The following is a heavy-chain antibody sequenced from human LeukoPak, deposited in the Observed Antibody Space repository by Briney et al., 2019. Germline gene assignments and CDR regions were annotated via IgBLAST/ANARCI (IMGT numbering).Heavy chain of an antibody. V-gene: IGHV4-34*01. CDR1: GGSFSGYY. J-gene: IGHJ6*03. D-gene: IGHD2-2*02. CDR2: INHSGST. CDR3: ARVVGDCSSTSCYNMDV. Sequence: KPSETLSLTCAVYGGSFSGYYWSWIRQPPGKGLECIGEINHSGSTNYNPSLKSRVTISVDTSKNQFSLKLRSVTAADTAVYYCARVVGDCSSTSCYNMDVWGKGTTVTVSS.